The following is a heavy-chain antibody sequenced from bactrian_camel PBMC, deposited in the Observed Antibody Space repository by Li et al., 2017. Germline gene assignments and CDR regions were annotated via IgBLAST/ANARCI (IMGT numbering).Heavy chain of an antibody. CDR3: ATAGGSY. Sequence: HVQLVESGGDSVQVGGSLKLSCVASGFTFSHYDMTWGRQAPGKGLEWVASIYKDGSNKYYADSVKGRFTISKDNAKNTLYLQMNNLKTEDTAVYYCATAGGSYRGQGTQVTVS. CDR2: IYKDGSNK. V-gene: IGHV3-2*01. J-gene: IGHJ4*01. CDR1: GFTFSHYD.